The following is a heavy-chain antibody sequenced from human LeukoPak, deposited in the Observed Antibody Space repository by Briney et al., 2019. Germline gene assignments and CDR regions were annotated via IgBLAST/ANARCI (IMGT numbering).Heavy chain of an antibody. CDR3: ARGPPQHLLATPLSDWFDP. Sequence: GGSLRLSCAASGFTFSSYAMHWVRQAPGKGLEWVAVISYDGSNKYYADSVRGRFTISRDNSKNTLYLQMNSLRSEDTAVYYCARGPPQHLLATPLSDWFDPWGQGTLVTVSS. J-gene: IGHJ5*02. CDR1: GFTFSSYA. CDR2: ISYDGSNK. V-gene: IGHV3-30*04. D-gene: IGHD3-3*01.